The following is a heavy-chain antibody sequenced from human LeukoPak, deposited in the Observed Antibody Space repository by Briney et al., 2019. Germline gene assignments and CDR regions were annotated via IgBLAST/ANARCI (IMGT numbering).Heavy chain of an antibody. CDR1: GYTFTSRA. CDR3: ARDRSAWRFYYFDY. V-gene: IGHV1-3*04. CDR2: INTGNGNT. Sequence: ASVKVSCKTSGYTFTSRALHWVRLAPGPRLEWMGWINTGNGNTKYSQKFQGRVTITRDPSASTADMELSSLRSEDTAVYYCARDRSAWRFYYFDYWGQGTLVTVSS. D-gene: IGHD3-3*01. J-gene: IGHJ4*02.